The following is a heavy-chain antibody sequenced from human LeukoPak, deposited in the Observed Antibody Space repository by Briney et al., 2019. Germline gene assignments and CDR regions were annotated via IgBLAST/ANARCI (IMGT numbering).Heavy chain of an antibody. D-gene: IGHD2-15*01. CDR1: GFTFSSYS. CDR3: ARVTPPLLGYCSGGSCYADY. V-gene: IGHV3-21*01. J-gene: IGHJ4*02. Sequence: GGSLRLSCAASGFTFSSYSMNWVRQAPGKGLEWVSSISSSSSYIYYADSVKGRFTISRDNAKNSLYLQMNSLRAEDTAVYYCARVTPPLLGYCSGGSCYADYWGQGTPVTVSS. CDR2: ISSSSSYI.